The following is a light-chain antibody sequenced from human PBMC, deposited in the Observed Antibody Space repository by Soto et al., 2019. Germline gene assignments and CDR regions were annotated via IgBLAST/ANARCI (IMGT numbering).Light chain of an antibody. CDR2: GAS. J-gene: IGKJ4*01. CDR1: QSVNNN. Sequence: ETLITPSPATPALSSRERASLSFMASQSVNNNLAWYQQKLGQAPRVLIYGASSSATGIPARFSGSGSGTEFTLTISSLQSEDFAVYYCQQYKNWPPLTFGGGTKVDIK. CDR3: QQYKNWPPLT. V-gene: IGKV3-15*01.